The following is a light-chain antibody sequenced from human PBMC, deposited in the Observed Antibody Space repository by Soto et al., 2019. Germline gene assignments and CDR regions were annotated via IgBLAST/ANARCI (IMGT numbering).Light chain of an antibody. V-gene: IGKV1-39*01. CDR2: DAS. Sequence: IQMTQSPSSLSASVGNRVTITCRASQSISTYLNWYQKKPGKAPNLLIYDASRLQSGVPSRFSGSGDGTDFTLSISSVQPEDFATYFCQQSYMDPITFGQGTRLEI. CDR3: QQSYMDPIT. CDR1: QSISTY. J-gene: IGKJ5*01.